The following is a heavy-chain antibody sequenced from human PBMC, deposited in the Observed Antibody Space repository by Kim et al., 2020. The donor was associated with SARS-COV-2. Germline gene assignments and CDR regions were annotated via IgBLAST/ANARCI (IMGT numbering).Heavy chain of an antibody. CDR3: ASTRWGP. Sequence: GTGGTTYYAASVKGRFTISRDNSKHTLYLQMNSLRAEDTAVYYCASTRWGPWGQGTLVTVSS. J-gene: IGHJ5*02. CDR2: GTGGTT. D-gene: IGHD2-2*01. V-gene: IGHV3-23*01.